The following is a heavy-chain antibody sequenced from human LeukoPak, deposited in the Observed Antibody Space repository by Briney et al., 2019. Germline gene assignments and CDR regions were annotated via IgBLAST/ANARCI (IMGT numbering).Heavy chain of an antibody. CDR3: ARFAYTSSLDY. V-gene: IGHV5-51*01. D-gene: IGHD2-2*01. J-gene: IGHJ4*02. CDR1: GYIWTNNW. Sequence: GESLKISCKVSGYIWTNNWIGWVRQVPGKGLEWMGLIYPGHSDTKYSPSFQGQVTFSVDKSIDTAYLHWSSLQASDTVTYFCARFAYTSSLDYWGQGTRVTVSS. CDR2: IYPGHSDT.